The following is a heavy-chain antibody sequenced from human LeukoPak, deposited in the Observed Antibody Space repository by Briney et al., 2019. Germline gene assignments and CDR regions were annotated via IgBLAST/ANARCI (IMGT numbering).Heavy chain of an antibody. J-gene: IGHJ5*02. V-gene: IGHV1-18*01. Sequence: GASVKVSCKASGYTFTSYGISWVRQAPGQGLEWMGWISAYNGNTNYAQKLQGRVTMTTDTSTSTAYMELRSLRSDDTAVYYCARVVITIVPNWFDPWGQGTLVTVSS. CDR1: GYTFTSYG. CDR3: ARVVITIVPNWFDP. CDR2: ISAYNGNT. D-gene: IGHD3-22*01.